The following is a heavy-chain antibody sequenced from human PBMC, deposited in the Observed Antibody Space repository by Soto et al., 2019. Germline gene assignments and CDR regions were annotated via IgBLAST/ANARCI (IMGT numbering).Heavy chain of an antibody. CDR2: IYWDDSK. V-gene: IGHV2-5*02. CDR3: AHKGPDDWPLAS. J-gene: IGHJ4*02. CDR1: GFSLSTSGVG. Sequence: QITLKESGPTLVRPTQTLTLTCAFSGFSLSTSGVGVGWIRQPPGKALEWLAVIYWDDSKHDSPSLRSRLTITKVTSTNQVVLTMTNMDPMDTVTYYCAHKGPDDWPLASWGQGTLVTVSS. D-gene: IGHD3-9*01.